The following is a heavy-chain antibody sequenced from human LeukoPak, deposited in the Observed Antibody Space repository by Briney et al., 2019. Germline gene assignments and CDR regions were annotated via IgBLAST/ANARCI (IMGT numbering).Heavy chain of an antibody. Sequence: ASETLSLTCAVYGGSCSGYYWSWIRQPPGKGLEWIGEINHSGSTNYNPSLKSRVTISVDTSKNQFSLKLSSVTAADTAVYYCARGGYCSGGSCYSAYYFDYWGQGTLVTVSS. V-gene: IGHV4-34*01. J-gene: IGHJ4*02. CDR2: INHSGST. D-gene: IGHD2-15*01. CDR1: GGSCSGYY. CDR3: ARGGYCSGGSCYSAYYFDY.